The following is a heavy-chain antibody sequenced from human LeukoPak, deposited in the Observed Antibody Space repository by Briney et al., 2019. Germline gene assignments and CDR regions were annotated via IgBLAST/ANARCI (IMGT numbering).Heavy chain of an antibody. CDR1: GFTFSSYG. V-gene: IGHV3-30*18. D-gene: IGHD3/OR15-3a*01. J-gene: IGHJ3*01. Sequence: PGGSLRLSCAASGFTFSSYGMHWVRQAPGKGLEWVAVISYDGSNKYYADSVKGRFTISRDNSKNTLYLQMNSLRAEDTAVYYCAKGGTGYYINRIDYWGQGTMVTVSS. CDR3: AKGGTGYYINRIDY. CDR2: ISYDGSNK.